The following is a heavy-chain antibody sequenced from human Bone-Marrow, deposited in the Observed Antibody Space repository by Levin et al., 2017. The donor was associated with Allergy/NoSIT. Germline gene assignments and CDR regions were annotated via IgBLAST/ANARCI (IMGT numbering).Heavy chain of an antibody. D-gene: IGHD1-26*01. CDR3: ARGGSGSLTFTGSGTFDI. CDR2: FIPMAGTT. V-gene: IGHV1-69*13. Sequence: PAASLKVSCKASGGTFSYYVIIWLRQAPGQGLEWVGGFIPMAGTTNYGTTSYAQKFQGRVRITADESRSTGYMELSSLRSEDTAVYYCARGGSGSLTFTGSGTFDIWGQGTMVTVS. CDR1: GGTFSYYV. J-gene: IGHJ3*02.